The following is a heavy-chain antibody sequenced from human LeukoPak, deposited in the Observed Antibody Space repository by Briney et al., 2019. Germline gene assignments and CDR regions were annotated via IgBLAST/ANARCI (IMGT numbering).Heavy chain of an antibody. CDR2: ISASDGFT. Sequence: GGSLRLSCAASGFTFSRYAMTWVRQAPGKGLEWVSSISASDGFTYYADSVKGRFTVSRDNSKNTLYLQMNGLRAEDTAVYSCATISAGSSNWYPYYFDYWGQGTQVTVSS. CDR3: ATISAGSSNWYPYYFDY. V-gene: IGHV3-23*01. D-gene: IGHD6-13*01. CDR1: GFTFSRYA. J-gene: IGHJ4*02.